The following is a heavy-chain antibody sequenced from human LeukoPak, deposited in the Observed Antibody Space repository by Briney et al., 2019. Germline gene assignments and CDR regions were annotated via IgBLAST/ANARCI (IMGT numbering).Heavy chain of an antibody. V-gene: IGHV3-21*01. CDR2: ISSSSSYI. Sequence: GGSLRLSCAASGFTFSSYSMNWVRQAPGKGLEWVSSISSSSSYIYYADSVKGRFTISRDNAKNSLYLQMNSLRAEDTAVYYXXXXXXXWYGLRDYFDYWGQGTLVTVSS. D-gene: IGHD6-13*01. CDR1: GFTFSSYS. J-gene: IGHJ4*02. CDR3: XXXXXXWYGLRDYFDY.